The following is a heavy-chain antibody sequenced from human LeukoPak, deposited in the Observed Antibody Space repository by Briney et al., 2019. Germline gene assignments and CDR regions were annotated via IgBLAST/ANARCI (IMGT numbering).Heavy chain of an antibody. CDR2: ISVYRSKT. CDR1: SHTFTSYG. D-gene: IGHD4-17*01. V-gene: IGHV1-18*01. CDR3: ARDNGDYNFDY. J-gene: IGHJ4*02. Sequence: GASVKVPCKASSHTFTSYGLSWVRQAPGQGLEWMGWISVYRSKTNYAQKFQGRITLTTDASTRTTFMELRSLRSDDTAVYYCARDNGDYNFDYWGQGTLVTVSS.